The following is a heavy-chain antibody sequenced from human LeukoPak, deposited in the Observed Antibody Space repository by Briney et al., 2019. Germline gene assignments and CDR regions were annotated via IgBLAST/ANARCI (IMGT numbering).Heavy chain of an antibody. J-gene: IGHJ4*02. Sequence: GASVKVSCKASGGTFSSYAISWVRQAPGQGLEWMGRIIPILGIANYAQKFQGRVTITADKSTSTAYMELSSLRSEDTAVYYCARDQAVAGTGEYYFDYWGQGTLVTVSS. CDR2: IIPILGIA. V-gene: IGHV1-69*04. CDR1: GGTFSSYA. D-gene: IGHD6-19*01. CDR3: ARDQAVAGTGEYYFDY.